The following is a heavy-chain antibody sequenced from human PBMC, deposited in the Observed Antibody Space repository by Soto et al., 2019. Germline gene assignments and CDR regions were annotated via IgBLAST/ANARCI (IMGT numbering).Heavy chain of an antibody. CDR3: AGRYCTDGVCYTNYYYYIDV. CDR2: ITTSGGNT. CDR1: GFTFSTYA. V-gene: IGHV3-23*01. J-gene: IGHJ6*03. Sequence: EVQLLESGGGVVQPGGSLRLSCAASGFTFSTYAMSWVRQAPGKGLEWVSTITTSGGNTYYADSVQGRFTISRDNSKNTLCLQMNSLRAEDTAVYYCAGRYCTDGVCYTNYYYYIDVWGKGTMVAVSS. D-gene: IGHD2-8*01.